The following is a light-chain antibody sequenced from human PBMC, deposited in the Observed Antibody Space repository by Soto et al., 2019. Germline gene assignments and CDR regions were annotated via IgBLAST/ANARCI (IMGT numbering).Light chain of an antibody. J-gene: IGKJ1*01. CDR3: QQYYSYPRT. Sequence: WLTQWPYLLCASTGYRGSITCLASQRISSHLAWYQQKPGNVPNLLIYSASTLQSGVPSRFNGSGSGTDFTLPICCLQSEDFATYYCQQYYSYPRTFGDVTKVDIK. V-gene: IGKV1-8*01. CDR2: SAS. CDR1: QRISSH.